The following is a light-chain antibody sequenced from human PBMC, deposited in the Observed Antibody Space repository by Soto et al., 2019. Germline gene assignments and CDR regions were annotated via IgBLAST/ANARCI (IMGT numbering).Light chain of an antibody. J-gene: IGLJ1*01. V-gene: IGLV2-14*01. Sequence: QSALTQPASVSGSPGQSITVSCTGTSSDIGTDNYVSWYQLHRGKAPKLIIYDVSNRPSGFSDRFSGSKSGSTASLTISGLQAEDEADYYCSSYTGSRTRVFGTGTKVTVL. CDR2: DVS. CDR1: SSDIGTDNY. CDR3: SSYTGSRTRV.